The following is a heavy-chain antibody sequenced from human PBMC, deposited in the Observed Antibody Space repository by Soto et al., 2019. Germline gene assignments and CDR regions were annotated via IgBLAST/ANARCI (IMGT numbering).Heavy chain of an antibody. V-gene: IGHV3-30-3*01. Sequence: GGSLRLSCAASGFTFSSYAMHWVRQAPGKGLEWVAVISYDGSNKYYADSVKGRFTISRDNSKNTLYLQMNGLRAEDTAVYYCANSNTIFVSPFDYWGQGTLVTVSS. J-gene: IGHJ4*02. D-gene: IGHD3-3*01. CDR1: GFTFSSYA. CDR3: ANSNTIFVSPFDY. CDR2: ISYDGSNK.